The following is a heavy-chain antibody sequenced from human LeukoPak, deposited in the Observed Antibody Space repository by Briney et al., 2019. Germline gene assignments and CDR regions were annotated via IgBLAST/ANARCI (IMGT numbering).Heavy chain of an antibody. J-gene: IGHJ6*02. CDR1: GFTFSSYA. CDR2: ISYDGSNK. Sequence: GGSLRLSCAASGFTFSSYAMHWVRQAPGKGLEWVAVISYDGSNKYYADSVKGRFTISRDNSKNTLYLQMNSLRAEDTAVYYCARETYYDFWSGYRFGGGYYYYGMDVWGQGTTVTVSS. V-gene: IGHV3-30-3*01. D-gene: IGHD3-3*01. CDR3: ARETYYDFWSGYRFGGGYYYYGMDV.